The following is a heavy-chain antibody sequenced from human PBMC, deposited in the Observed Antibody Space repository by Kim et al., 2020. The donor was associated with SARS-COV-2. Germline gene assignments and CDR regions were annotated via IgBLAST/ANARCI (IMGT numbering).Heavy chain of an antibody. CDR2: TI. J-gene: IGHJ4*02. CDR3: ASGRSVAGNY. Sequence: TIYYADSVKGRFTISRDNAKNSLYLQMNSLRDEDTAVYYCASGRSVAGNYWGQGTLVTVSS. D-gene: IGHD6-19*01. V-gene: IGHV3-48*02.